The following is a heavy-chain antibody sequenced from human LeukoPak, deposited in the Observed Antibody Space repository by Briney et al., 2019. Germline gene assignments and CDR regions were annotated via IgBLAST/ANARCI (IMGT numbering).Heavy chain of an antibody. CDR3: ARGGGYSYGPPFDY. CDR1: GGSFSGYY. D-gene: IGHD5-18*01. V-gene: IGHV4-34*01. CDR2: INHSGST. Sequence: SETLSLTCAVYGGSFSGYYWSWIRQPPGKGLEWIGEINHSGSTNYNPSLKSRATISVDTSKNQFSLKLSSVTAADTAVYYCARGGGYSYGPPFDYWGQGTLVTVSS. J-gene: IGHJ4*02.